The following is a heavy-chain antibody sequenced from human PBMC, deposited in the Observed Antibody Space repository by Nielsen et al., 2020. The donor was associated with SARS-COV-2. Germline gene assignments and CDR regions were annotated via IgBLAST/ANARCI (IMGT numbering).Heavy chain of an antibody. CDR3: ARNRVGATRYMDV. J-gene: IGHJ6*03. V-gene: IGHV4-34*01. D-gene: IGHD1-26*01. CDR1: GGSFSGYY. Sequence: GSLRLSCAVYGGSFSGYYWSWIRQPPGKGLEWIGEINHSGSTNYNPSLKSRVTISVDTSKNQFSLKLSSVTAADTAAYYCARNRVGATRYMDVWGKGTTVTVSS. CDR2: INHSGST.